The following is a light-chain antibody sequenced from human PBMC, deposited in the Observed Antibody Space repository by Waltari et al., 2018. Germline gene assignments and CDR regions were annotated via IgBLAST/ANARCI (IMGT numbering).Light chain of an antibody. CDR1: SSDVGGYNY. J-gene: IGLJ1*01. V-gene: IGLV2-14*01. CDR2: EVS. Sequence: QSALTQPASVSGSPGQSITISCTGTSSDVGGYNYGSGYQQHPGKAPKLMIYEVSNRPSGVSNRFSGSKSGNTASLTISGLQAEDEADYYCSSYTSSSTLYVFGTGTKVTVL. CDR3: SSYTSSSTLYV.